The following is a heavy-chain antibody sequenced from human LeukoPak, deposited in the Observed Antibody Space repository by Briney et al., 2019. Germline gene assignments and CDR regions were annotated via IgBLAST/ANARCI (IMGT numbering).Heavy chain of an antibody. J-gene: IGHJ4*02. CDR3: ARDRYYYGSGSYLVDPYFDY. CDR1: GYTFTGYY. V-gene: IGHV1-2*02. Sequence: GASVKVSCKASGYTFTGYYMHWVRQAPGQGLEWMGWINPNSGGTNYAQKFQGRVTMTRDTSISTAYMELSRLRSDDTAVYYCARDRYYYGSGSYLVDPYFDYWGQGTLVTVSS. D-gene: IGHD3-10*01. CDR2: INPNSGGT.